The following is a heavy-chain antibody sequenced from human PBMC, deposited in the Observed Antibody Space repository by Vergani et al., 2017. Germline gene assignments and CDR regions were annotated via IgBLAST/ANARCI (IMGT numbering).Heavy chain of an antibody. V-gene: IGHV3-23*01. D-gene: IGHD2-21*02. CDR3: AREAASGYDGAWYSGTGMDV. J-gene: IGHJ6*01. Sequence: EVQLLESGGGLVQPGGSLRLTCAASEFTFSNYAMNWVRQAPGKGLEWVSGISGSGVSAYYTDSVKGRFTISRDNSKNILFLQMNNLRTEDTAIYYCAREAASGYDGAWYSGTGMDVWGQGTPVTVSS. CDR1: EFTFSNYA. CDR2: ISGSGVSA.